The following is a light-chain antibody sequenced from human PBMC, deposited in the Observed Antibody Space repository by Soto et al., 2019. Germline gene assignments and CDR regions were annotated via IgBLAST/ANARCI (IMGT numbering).Light chain of an antibody. CDR1: SSDVGGYNY. V-gene: IGLV2-14*01. CDR2: DVS. Sequence: QSALTQPASVSGSPGQSITISCTGTSSDVGGYNYVSWYQQHPGKAPKLMIYDVSNRPSGVSNRFSGSKSGNTASLTISGLQAEDEADYYCSSYTSSSTIVVFGGGTNLTVL. J-gene: IGLJ2*01. CDR3: SSYTSSSTIVV.